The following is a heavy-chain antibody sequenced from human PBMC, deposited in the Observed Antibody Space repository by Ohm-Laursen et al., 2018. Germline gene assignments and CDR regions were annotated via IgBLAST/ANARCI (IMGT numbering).Heavy chain of an antibody. Sequence: ASVKVSCNASGYTFTSYYMHWVRQAPGQGLEWMGVINPSRDSTNYAQKFQGRVTMTRDTSTRTVYMELGSLRSDDTAVYYCARLGDFWSGLYFDYWGQGTLVTVSS. D-gene: IGHD3-3*01. V-gene: IGHV1-46*01. J-gene: IGHJ4*02. CDR3: ARLGDFWSGLYFDY. CDR1: GYTFTSYY. CDR2: INPSRDST.